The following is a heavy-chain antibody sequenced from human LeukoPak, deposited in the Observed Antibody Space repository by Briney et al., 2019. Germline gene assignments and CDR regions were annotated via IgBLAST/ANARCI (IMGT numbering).Heavy chain of an antibody. CDR2: IYYSGST. D-gene: IGHD6-13*01. CDR1: GGSISSSSYY. Sequence: SETLSLTCTASGGSISSSSYYWGWIRQPPGKGLEWIGSIYYSGSTYYNPSLKSRVTISVDTSKNQFSLKLSSVTAADTAVYYCARGTLYSSSWYGGNWFDPWGQGTLVTVSS. CDR3: ARGTLYSSSWYGGNWFDP. J-gene: IGHJ5*02. V-gene: IGHV4-39*07.